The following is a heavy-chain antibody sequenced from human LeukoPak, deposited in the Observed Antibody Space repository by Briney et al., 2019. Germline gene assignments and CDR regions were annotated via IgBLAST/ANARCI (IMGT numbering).Heavy chain of an antibody. V-gene: IGHV1-24*01. CDR3: ATGPTYYYGSGSSRYMDV. D-gene: IGHD3-10*01. J-gene: IGHJ6*03. CDR2: FDPEDGET. Sequence: ASVKVSCKVSGYTLTELSMHWVRQAPGKRLEWMGGFDPEDGETIYAQKFQGRVTMTEDTSTDTAYMELSSLRSEDTAVYYCATGPTYYYGSGSSRYMDVWGKGTTVTVSS. CDR1: GYTLTELS.